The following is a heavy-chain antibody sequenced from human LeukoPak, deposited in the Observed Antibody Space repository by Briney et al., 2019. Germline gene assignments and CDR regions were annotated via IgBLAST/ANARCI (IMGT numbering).Heavy chain of an antibody. J-gene: IGHJ3*02. CDR2: IYYSGST. V-gene: IGHV4-59*08. Sequence: SETLSLTCTVSGGSISSYYWSWIRQPPGKGLEWIGYIYYSGSTNYNPSLKSRVTISVDTSKNQFSLKLSSVTAADTAVYYCARGAGQLVRAFDIWGQGTMVTVSS. CDR1: GGSISSYY. CDR3: ARGAGQLVRAFDI. D-gene: IGHD1-1*01.